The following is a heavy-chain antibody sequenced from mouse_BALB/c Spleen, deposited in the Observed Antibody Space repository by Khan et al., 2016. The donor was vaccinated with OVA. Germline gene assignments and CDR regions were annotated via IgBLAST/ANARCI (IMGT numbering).Heavy chain of an antibody. V-gene: IGHV1-77*01. D-gene: IGHD4-1*01. Sequence: VQLKQSGPELVKPGASVKMSCKASGYTFTDYVMNWVKQRNGQGLEWIGQIYPGSDSTYYNEKFKGKATLTADSSSSTAYMQLSNLTSEDSAVYFCARAGWDVFAYWGQGTLVTVSA. CDR2: IYPGSDST. CDR1: GYTFTDYV. CDR3: ARAGWDVFAY. J-gene: IGHJ3*01.